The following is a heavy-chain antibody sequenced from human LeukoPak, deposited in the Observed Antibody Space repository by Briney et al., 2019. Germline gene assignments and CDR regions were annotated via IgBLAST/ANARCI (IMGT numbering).Heavy chain of an antibody. CDR3: AGVDTAIIRDGLWYFDL. V-gene: IGHV3-30-3*01. J-gene: IGHJ2*01. CDR1: GFTFSSYT. D-gene: IGHD5-18*01. CDR2: ISYDGSNS. Sequence: GGSLRLSCAASGFTFSSYTMHWVRQAPGKGLEWVAVISYDGSNSYYADSVKGRFTISRDNSKNTLYLQMNSLRAEDTAMYYCAGVDTAIIRDGLWYFDLWGRGTLVTVSS.